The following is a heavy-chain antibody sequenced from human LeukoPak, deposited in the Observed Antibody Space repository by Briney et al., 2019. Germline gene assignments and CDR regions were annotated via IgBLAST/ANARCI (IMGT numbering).Heavy chain of an antibody. Sequence: GALVKVSCKASGYSFSSYGISWVRQAPGQGLEWMGWISAYNGNTKYAQMLQGRVTMTTDTSTSTAYMEVRSLRSDDTAMYYCARDVGDIVTIPAAISVPWGQGTLVTVSS. D-gene: IGHD2-2*01. V-gene: IGHV1-18*01. CDR3: ARDVGDIVTIPAAISVP. CDR1: GYSFSSYG. J-gene: IGHJ5*02. CDR2: ISAYNGNT.